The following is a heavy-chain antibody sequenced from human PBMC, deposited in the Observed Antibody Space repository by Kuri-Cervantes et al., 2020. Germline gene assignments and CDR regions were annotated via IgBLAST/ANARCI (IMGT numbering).Heavy chain of an antibody. J-gene: IGHJ4*02. CDR2: INPSGGST. V-gene: IGHV1-46*01. CDR1: GYTFTSYY. CDR3: ARTNVDTAMVTYYYFDY. D-gene: IGHD5-18*01. Sequence: ASVKVSCKASGYTFTSYYMHWVRRAPGQGLEWMGIINPSGGSTSYAQKFQGRVTMTRDTSTSTVYMELSSLRSEDTAVYYCARTNVDTAMVTYYYFDYWGQGTLVTVSS.